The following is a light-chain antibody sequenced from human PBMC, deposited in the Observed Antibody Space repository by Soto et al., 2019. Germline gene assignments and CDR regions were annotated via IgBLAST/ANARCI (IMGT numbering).Light chain of an antibody. J-gene: IGKJ4*01. CDR1: QSLVYSDGDTY. CDR2: KVS. Sequence: DVVMTQSPLSLPVTLGQPASISCRSSQSLVYSDGDTYLNWCQQRPGQSPRRLIYKVSNRDSVVPDRFSGSGSGTDFTLKISRVEAEDVGVYYCMQGTHWPLTFGGGTKVEIK. CDR3: MQGTHWPLT. V-gene: IGKV2-30*01.